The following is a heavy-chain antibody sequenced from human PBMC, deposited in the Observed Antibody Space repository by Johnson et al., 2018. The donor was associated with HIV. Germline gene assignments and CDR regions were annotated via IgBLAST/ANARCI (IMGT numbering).Heavy chain of an antibody. CDR2: INWHGGST. V-gene: IGHV3-NL1*01. CDR1: GFTFSSYA. CDR3: AKRGDLYDSTASFDAFEV. D-gene: IGHD5/OR15-5a*01. Sequence: VQLVESVGGVVQPGRSLRLSCAASGFTFSSYAMSWVRQAPGKGLEWVSGINWHGGSTGYADSVKGRFTISRDNSRDTLFLDMTSLRVEDTAVYYCAKRGDLYDSTASFDAFEVWGQGTMVTVSS. J-gene: IGHJ3*01.